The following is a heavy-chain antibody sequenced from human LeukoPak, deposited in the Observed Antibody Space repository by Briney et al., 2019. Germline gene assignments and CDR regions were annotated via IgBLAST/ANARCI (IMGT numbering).Heavy chain of an antibody. Sequence: SVKVSCKASGCTFSSYAISWVRQAPGQGLEWMGGITPIFGTANYAQKFQGRVTMTRDTSTSTVYMELSSLRSEDTAVYYCARFCSSTRCYIDGWDYWGQGTLVTVSS. V-gene: IGHV1-69*05. CDR2: ITPIFGTA. CDR1: GCTFSSYA. D-gene: IGHD2-2*02. CDR3: ARFCSSTRCYIDGWDY. J-gene: IGHJ4*02.